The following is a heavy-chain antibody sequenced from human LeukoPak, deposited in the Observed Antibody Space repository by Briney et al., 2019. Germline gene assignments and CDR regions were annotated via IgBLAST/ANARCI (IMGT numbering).Heavy chain of an antibody. D-gene: IGHD3-22*01. J-gene: IGHJ4*02. CDR3: ARDQGISSGYSSPFDY. CDR2: IWYDGSNK. Sequence: GGSLRLSCAASGLTFSSYGMHWVRQAPGKGLEWVAVIWYDGSNKYYADSVKGRFTISRDNSKNTLYLQMNSLRAEDTAVYYCARDQGISSGYSSPFDYWGQGTLVTVSS. CDR1: GLTFSSYG. V-gene: IGHV3-33*01.